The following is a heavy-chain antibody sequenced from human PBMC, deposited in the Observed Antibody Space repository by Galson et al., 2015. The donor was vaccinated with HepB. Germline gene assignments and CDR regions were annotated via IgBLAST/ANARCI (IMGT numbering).Heavy chain of an antibody. Sequence: SLRLSCAASGFTFSSYRMSWVRQAPGKGLEWVANLKQDGSEKHYVDSVKGRFTISRDNIENSLYLQMNSLRAGDTAVYHCARDVLGRWEVFRYNYYGSDVWGQGTTVTVSS. CDR1: GFTFSSYR. CDR3: ARDVLGRWEVFRYNYYGSDV. J-gene: IGHJ6*02. D-gene: IGHD1-26*01. V-gene: IGHV3-7*03. CDR2: LKQDGSEK.